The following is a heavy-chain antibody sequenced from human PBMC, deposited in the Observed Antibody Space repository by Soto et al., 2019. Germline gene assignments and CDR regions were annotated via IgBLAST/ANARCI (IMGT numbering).Heavy chain of an antibody. V-gene: IGHV4-34*01. CDR1: GGSFSGYY. CDR3: ARTRYHIWSGNWFDT. Sequence: SETLSLTCAVYGGSFSGYYWSWIRQPPGKGLYWIGEINHSGSTTYNPSLKSRVTISVDTSKNQFSLKLSSVTAADTAVYYCARTRYHIWSGNWFDTWGQGTLVTVSS. CDR2: INHSGST. D-gene: IGHD3-3*01. J-gene: IGHJ5*02.